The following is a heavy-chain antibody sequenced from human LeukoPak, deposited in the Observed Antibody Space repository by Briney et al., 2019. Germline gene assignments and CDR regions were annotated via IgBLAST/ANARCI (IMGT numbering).Heavy chain of an antibody. J-gene: IGHJ4*02. D-gene: IGHD4-11*01. Sequence: GRSPRLSCAASGLTFNNYGMHWVRQAPGKGLEWVSSISSSSYIYYADSVKGRFTISRDNAKNSLYLQMNSLRAEDTAVYYCAREMTTVTILGGLFDYWGQGTLVTVSS. CDR2: ISSSSYI. CDR3: AREMTTVTILGGLFDY. V-gene: IGHV3-69-1*01. CDR1: GLTFNNYG.